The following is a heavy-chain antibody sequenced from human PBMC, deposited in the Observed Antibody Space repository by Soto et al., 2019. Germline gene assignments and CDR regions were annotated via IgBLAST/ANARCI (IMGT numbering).Heavy chain of an antibody. D-gene: IGHD2-15*01. CDR1: GDFLSSYY. CDR2: IYYSGIT. CDR3: AGTRGYCSGGSCPTVVDY. Sequence: SETLSLTCTVSGDFLSSYYWSWIRQSPVKGLEWIGYIYYSGITNYNASIKSRVTMSIDTSKNQFSLKLNSVTAADTAVYYCAGTRGYCSGGSCPTVVDYWGQGTLVTVSS. V-gene: IGHV4-59*01. J-gene: IGHJ4*02.